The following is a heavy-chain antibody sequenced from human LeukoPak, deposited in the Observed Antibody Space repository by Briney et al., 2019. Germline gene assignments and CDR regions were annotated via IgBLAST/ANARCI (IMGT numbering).Heavy chain of an antibody. V-gene: IGHV3-7*03. J-gene: IGHJ4*02. CDR1: GFTFSNAW. CDR3: ARSIPYGTTWYGRSDY. Sequence: GGSLRLSCAASGFTFSNAWMNWVSQAPGKGLEWVANIKPDGTTKFYVDSVKGRFTISRDNALNSLYLQMNSLRAEDTAIYYCARSIPYGTTWYGRSDYWGQGTLVTVSS. CDR2: IKPDGTTK. D-gene: IGHD6-13*01.